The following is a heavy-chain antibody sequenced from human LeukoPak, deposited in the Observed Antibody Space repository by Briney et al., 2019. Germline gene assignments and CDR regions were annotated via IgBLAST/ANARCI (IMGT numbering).Heavy chain of an antibody. D-gene: IGHD3-16*01. Sequence: SSETLSLTCTVSGGSISSSSYYWGWIRQPPGKGLEWIGSIYYSGSTYYNPSLKSRVTISVDTSKNQFSLKLSSVTAADTAVYYCARHNVVWGWSDFDYWGQGTLVTVSS. V-gene: IGHV4-39*01. CDR1: GGSISSSSYY. CDR2: IYYSGST. CDR3: ARHNVVWGWSDFDY. J-gene: IGHJ4*02.